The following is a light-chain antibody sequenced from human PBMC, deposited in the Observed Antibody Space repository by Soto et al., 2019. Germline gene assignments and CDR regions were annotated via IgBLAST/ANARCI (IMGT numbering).Light chain of an antibody. Sequence: QSVLTQPASVSGSPGQSITISCTGTSNDIGNFNFVSWLQLQPGNAPKLVIYEVTNRPSGVYDRFSGCKSGNTASLTISGLQAEDEDDYYCASNTSARRPVFGAGTKLTVL. V-gene: IGLV2-14*01. J-gene: IGLJ2*01. CDR3: ASNTSARRPV. CDR1: SNDIGNFNF. CDR2: EVT.